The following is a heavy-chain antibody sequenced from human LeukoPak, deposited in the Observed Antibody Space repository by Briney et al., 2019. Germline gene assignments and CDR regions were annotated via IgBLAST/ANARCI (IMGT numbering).Heavy chain of an antibody. D-gene: IGHD2-15*01. J-gene: IGHJ5*02. CDR2: IYTSGST. CDR1: GGSISSYY. CDR3: ARHLGYCSGGSCYFWFDP. V-gene: IGHV4-4*09. Sequence: SETLSLTCTVSGGSISSYYWSWIRQPPGKGLEWIGYIYTSGSTNYNPSLKSRVTISVDTSKNQFSLKLSSVTAADTAVYYCARHLGYCSGGSCYFWFDPWGQGTLVTVSS.